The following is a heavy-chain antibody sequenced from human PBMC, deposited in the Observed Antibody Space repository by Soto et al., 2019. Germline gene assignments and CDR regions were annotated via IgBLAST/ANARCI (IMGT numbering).Heavy chain of an antibody. V-gene: IGHV4-59*01. CDR1: GGSISSYY. Sequence: SETLSLTCTVSGGSISSYYWSWIRQPPGKGLEWIGYIYYSGSTNYNPSLKSRVTISVDTSKNQFSLKLSSVTAADTAVYYCARENYYDSSGYFFSAFDIWGQGTMVTVSS. CDR2: IYYSGST. D-gene: IGHD3-22*01. J-gene: IGHJ3*02. CDR3: ARENYYDSSGYFFSAFDI.